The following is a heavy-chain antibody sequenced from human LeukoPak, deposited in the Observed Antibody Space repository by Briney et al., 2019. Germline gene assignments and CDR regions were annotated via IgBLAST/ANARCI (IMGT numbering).Heavy chain of an antibody. CDR1: GGSISSYY. D-gene: IGHD2/OR15-2a*01. Sequence: PSETLSLTCTVSGGSISSYYWSWIRQPPGKGLEWIGYIYYSGSTNYNPSLKSRVTISVDTSKNQFSLELSSVTAADTAVYYCARGGFLRGSFDYWGQGTLVTVSS. CDR3: ARGGFLRGSFDY. J-gene: IGHJ4*02. V-gene: IGHV4-59*08. CDR2: IYYSGST.